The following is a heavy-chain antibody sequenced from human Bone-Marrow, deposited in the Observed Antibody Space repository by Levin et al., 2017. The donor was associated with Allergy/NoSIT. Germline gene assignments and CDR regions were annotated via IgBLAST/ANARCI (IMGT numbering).Heavy chain of an antibody. J-gene: IGHJ4*02. Sequence: ASVKVSCKASGGTFSTNAINWVRQAPGQGLQWMGRITPIYGTPIYAQMFQGRVTITADKSTGVGYMELSSLTSDDTAVYYCATAKGDYGDYSPIESWGQGTLVTVSS. CDR2: ITPIYGTP. CDR3: ATAKGDYGDYSPIES. CDR1: GGTFSTNA. V-gene: IGHV1-69*06. D-gene: IGHD4-17*01.